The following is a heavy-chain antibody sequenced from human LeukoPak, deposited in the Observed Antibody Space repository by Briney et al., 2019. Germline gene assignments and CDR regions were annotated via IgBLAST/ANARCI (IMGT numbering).Heavy chain of an antibody. J-gene: IGHJ6*02. D-gene: IGHD1-26*01. V-gene: IGHV3-7*04. Sequence: GGSLRLSCAASGFTFSYYWMSWVRQAPGKGLEWVANIKQDGSEKKYVDSVEGQFSISRDNAKNSLYLQIYSLRVEDTAVYYCARWYGDLGSWVLDLWGQGTTVTVSS. CDR3: ARWYGDLGSWVLDL. CDR1: GFTFSYYW. CDR2: IKQDGSEK.